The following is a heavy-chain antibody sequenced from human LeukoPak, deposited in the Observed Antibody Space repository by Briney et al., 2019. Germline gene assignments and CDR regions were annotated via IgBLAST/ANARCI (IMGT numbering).Heavy chain of an antibody. V-gene: IGHV1-2*02. CDR1: GYTFSGYY. D-gene: IGHD5-12*01. CDR2: INPNNDDT. Sequence: GASVKVSCKASGYTFSGYYMYWMRQAPGQGLEWMGWINPNNDDTNSAPKFQGRVSMTWDTSISTAYMQLNTLTSDDTAVYYCARWLPTNYFDYWGQGTLVTVSS. CDR3: ARWLPTNYFDY. J-gene: IGHJ4*02.